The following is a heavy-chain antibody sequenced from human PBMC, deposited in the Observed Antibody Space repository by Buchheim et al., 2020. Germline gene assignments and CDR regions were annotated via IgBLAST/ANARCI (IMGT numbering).Heavy chain of an antibody. Sequence: QLQLQESGPGLVKPSETLSLTCTVSGGSISSSSYYWGWIRQPPGKGLEWIGSIYYSGSTYYNPSLKSRVTISVDTSKNQFSLKLSSVTAADTAVYYCARRRYYYDSSGYYYNSPEFDYWGQGTL. CDR1: GGSISSSSYY. CDR3: ARRRYYYDSSGYYYNSPEFDY. CDR2: IYYSGST. D-gene: IGHD3-22*01. V-gene: IGHV4-39*01. J-gene: IGHJ4*02.